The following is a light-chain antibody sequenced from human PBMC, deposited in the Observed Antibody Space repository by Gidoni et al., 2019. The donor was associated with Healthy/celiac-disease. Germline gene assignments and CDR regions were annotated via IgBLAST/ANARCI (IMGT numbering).Light chain of an antibody. CDR3: QQYYRTPRT. J-gene: IGKJ1*01. CDR2: WAS. Sequence: DIVMTQSPDSLAVSLGERATINRKTSQSVFYRSNNKNYLAWYQHKPGHPPKLLISWASTRESGVPVRCSGSWSGTDFTLTISSLQAEDVAVYYCQQYYRTPRTFGQGTKVEIK. V-gene: IGKV4-1*01. CDR1: QSVFYRSNNKNY.